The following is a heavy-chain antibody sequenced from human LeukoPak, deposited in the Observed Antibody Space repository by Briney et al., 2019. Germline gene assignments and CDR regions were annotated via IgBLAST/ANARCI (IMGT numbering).Heavy chain of an antibody. CDR1: GFTFSNYW. D-gene: IGHD3-10*01. CDR3: ARPRGFGEVFDY. CDR2: IKEDGSEK. V-gene: IGHV3-7*03. J-gene: IGHJ4*02. Sequence: EGSLRLSCAASGFTFSNYWMSWVRQAPGKGLEWVANIKEDGSEKKYVDSVKGRFIISRDNAKNSLYLQMDSLRAEDTAVYYCARPRGFGEVFDYWGQGTLVTVSS.